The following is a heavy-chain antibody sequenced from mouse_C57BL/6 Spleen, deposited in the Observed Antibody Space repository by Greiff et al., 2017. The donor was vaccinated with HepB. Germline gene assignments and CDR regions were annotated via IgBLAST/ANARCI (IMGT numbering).Heavy chain of an antibody. CDR2: IRNKATGYTT. J-gene: IGHJ1*03. Sequence: EVQLVESGGGLVQPGGSLSLSCAASGFTFTDYYMSWVRQPPGKALEWLGFIRNKATGYTTEYSASVKGRFTISSDNSQSILYRQMNALRAEDSATEYGARLGGTVVATPYFDFWGTGTTVTVSS. D-gene: IGHD1-1*01. V-gene: IGHV7-3*01. CDR3: ARLGGTVVATPYFDF. CDR1: GFTFTDYY.